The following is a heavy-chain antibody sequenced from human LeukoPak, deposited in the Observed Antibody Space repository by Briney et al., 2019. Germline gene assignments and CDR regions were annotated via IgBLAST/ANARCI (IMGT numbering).Heavy chain of an antibody. J-gene: IGHJ5*02. CDR3: ARGLGVPIGLRTKWFAP. D-gene: IGHD2/OR15-2a*01. V-gene: IGHV4-34*01. CDR1: GGSFSSYY. CDR2: INHSGSH. Sequence: SETLSLTCAVYGGSFSSYYCSWIRHPPAKGLEWIGEINHSGSHHYNPSLKNRVTISVGTSKNQFSLKLSSVAAGDTAVHYCARGLGVPIGLRTKWFAPWGQRTLVTVSS.